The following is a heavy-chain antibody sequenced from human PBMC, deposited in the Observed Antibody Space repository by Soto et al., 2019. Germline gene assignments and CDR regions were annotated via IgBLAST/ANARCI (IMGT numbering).Heavy chain of an antibody. J-gene: IGHJ4*02. CDR3: ARGSTSGWPLDY. D-gene: IGHD2-2*01. Sequence: GSVEVSCKASAYTFTGYSIHLVRPPPGQSLEWMGWINAGNGDTSYSQNFQGRVTFTRDTSASTAYMELSSLRSEDTAVYFCARGSTSGWPLDYWGQGTLVTVSS. V-gene: IGHV1-3*01. CDR2: INAGNGDT. CDR1: AYTFTGYS.